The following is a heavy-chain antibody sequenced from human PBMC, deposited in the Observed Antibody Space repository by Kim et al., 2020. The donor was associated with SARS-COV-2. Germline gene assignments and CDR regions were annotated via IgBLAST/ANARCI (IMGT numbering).Heavy chain of an antibody. CDR2: K. D-gene: IGHD1-26*01. Sequence: KHLADTVKRRLTISRDISENTLCLQMSSLTAEDTAVYHCATEVGPTPFDSWGQGALVTVSS. J-gene: IGHJ4*02. V-gene: IGHV3-30*15. CDR3: ATEVGPTPFDS.